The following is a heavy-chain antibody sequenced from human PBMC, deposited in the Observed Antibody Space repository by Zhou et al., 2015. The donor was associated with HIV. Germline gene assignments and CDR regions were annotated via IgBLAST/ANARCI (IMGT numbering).Heavy chain of an antibody. CDR2: IVPFFGAA. J-gene: IGHJ3*02. CDR1: GGTFNKHG. V-gene: IGHV1-69*01. CDR3: ARVYYYDEHAFDI. Sequence: QVQLVQSGAEVKKPGSSVKVSCKASGGTFNKHGISWVRQAPGQGLEWMGGIVPFFGAANYAQKFQGRVTITADESTSTVYMQLSSLRSDDTAVYYCARVYYYDEHAFDIWGQGTLVTVSS. D-gene: IGHD3-22*01.